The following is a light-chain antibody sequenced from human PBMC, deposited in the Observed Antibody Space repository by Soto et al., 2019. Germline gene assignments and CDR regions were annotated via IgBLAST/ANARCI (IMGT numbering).Light chain of an antibody. CDR1: SSDVSGYKF. CDR3: SSYTSSTTWV. V-gene: IGLV2-14*01. J-gene: IGLJ3*02. Sequence: QSALTQPASVSGSPGQWITISCTGSSSDVSGYKFVSWYQQHPGKAPKLMIYEVSNRPSGVSNRFSGSKSGNTASLTISGLQAEDEADYYCSSYTSSTTWVFGGGTKVTVL. CDR2: EVS.